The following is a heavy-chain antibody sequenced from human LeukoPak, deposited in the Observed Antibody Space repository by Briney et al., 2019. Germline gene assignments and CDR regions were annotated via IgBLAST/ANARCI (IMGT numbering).Heavy chain of an antibody. V-gene: IGHV1-18*01. Sequence: GASVKVSCKASGYTFTSYGISWVRQAPGQGLEWMGWISAYNGNTNYAQKLQGRGTMTTDTSTSTAYMELRSLRSDDTAVYYCARADYGDYEDNWFDPWGQGTLVTVSS. CDR3: ARADYGDYEDNWFDP. J-gene: IGHJ5*02. CDR2: ISAYNGNT. D-gene: IGHD4-17*01. CDR1: GYTFTSYG.